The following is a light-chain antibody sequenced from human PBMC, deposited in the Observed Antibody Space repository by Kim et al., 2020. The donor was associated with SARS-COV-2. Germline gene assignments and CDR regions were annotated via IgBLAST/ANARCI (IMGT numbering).Light chain of an antibody. CDR3: QQFKNYPRT. CDR2: DVS. V-gene: IGKV1D-13*01. Sequence: GDRVTITCRASQDITTALAWYQQKPXKTPKLLMYDVSTLESGVPSRFSGSGSGTDFTLTIGSLQPEDFATYYCQQFKNYPRTFGQGTKVDI. J-gene: IGKJ1*01. CDR1: QDITTA.